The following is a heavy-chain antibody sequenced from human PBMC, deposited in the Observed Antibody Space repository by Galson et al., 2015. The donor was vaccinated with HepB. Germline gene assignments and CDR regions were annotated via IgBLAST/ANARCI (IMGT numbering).Heavy chain of an antibody. CDR3: ARNLYDYGDYADDY. D-gene: IGHD4-17*01. CDR1: GYTFTRYG. CDR2: LSTYNGNT. Sequence: SVKVSCKASGYTFTRYGISWVRQAPGQGLEWMGWLSTYNGNTNYAQNFQGRVTMTTDTSMSTAYMELRSLRSDDTAVYYCARNLYDYGDYADDYWGQGTLVTVSS. J-gene: IGHJ4*02. V-gene: IGHV1-18*01.